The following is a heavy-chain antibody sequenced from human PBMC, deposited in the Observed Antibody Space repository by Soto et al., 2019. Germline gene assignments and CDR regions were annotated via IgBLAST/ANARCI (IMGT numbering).Heavy chain of an antibody. J-gene: IGHJ4*02. CDR1: GFIFDDYA. CDR2: ISWNSGGI. CDR3: VKASSYNGSPPDY. D-gene: IGHD6-6*01. V-gene: IGHV3-9*01. Sequence: EVQLVESGGGLVQPGRSLRLSCAASGFIFDDYAMHWVRQAPGKGLGWVSGISWNSGGIGYAACVKGRFTVSRDNAKLSLYLQMDYYSAEDTALYYCVKASSYNGSPPDYWGQGTLVTVSS.